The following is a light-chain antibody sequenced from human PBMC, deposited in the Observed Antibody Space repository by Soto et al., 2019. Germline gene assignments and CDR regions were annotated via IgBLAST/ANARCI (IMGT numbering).Light chain of an antibody. CDR2: EGS. CDR3: CSYAGSSTFEV. J-gene: IGLJ2*01. CDR1: SSDVGSYNL. V-gene: IGLV2-23*03. Sequence: QSALTQPASVSGSPGQSITISCTGTSSDVGSYNLVSWYQQHPGTAPKLMIYEGSKRPSGVSNRFSGSKSGNTASLTISGLQAEDEADYYCCSYAGSSTFEVFGGGTKVTVL.